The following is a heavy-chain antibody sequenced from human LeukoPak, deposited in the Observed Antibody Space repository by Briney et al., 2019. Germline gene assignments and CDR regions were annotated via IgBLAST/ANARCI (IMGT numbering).Heavy chain of an antibody. J-gene: IGHJ6*02. CDR3: AKDPLRNTAMVLGGMDV. CDR2: IRYDGSNK. CDR1: GFTFSSYG. V-gene: IGHV3-30*02. Sequence: GGSLRLSCAASGFTFSSYGMHWVRQAPGKGLEWVAFIRYDGSNKYYADSVKGRFTISRDNYKITLYLQMNSLRAEDTAVYYCAKDPLRNTAMVLGGMDVWGQGTTVTVSS. D-gene: IGHD5-18*01.